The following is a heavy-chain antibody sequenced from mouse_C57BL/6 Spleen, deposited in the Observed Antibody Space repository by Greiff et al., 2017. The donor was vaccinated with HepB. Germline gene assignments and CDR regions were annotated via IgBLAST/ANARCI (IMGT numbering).Heavy chain of an antibody. V-gene: IGHV1-50*01. CDR2: IDPSDSYT. CDR1: GYTFTSYW. CDR3: ARQLRPGWFAY. J-gene: IGHJ3*01. D-gene: IGHD3-2*02. Sequence: QVQLQQPGAELVKPGASVKLSCKASGYTFTSYWMQWVKQRPGQGLEWIGEIDPSDSYTNYNQKFKGKATLTVDTSSSTAYMQLSSLTSEDSAVYYCARQLRPGWFAYWGQRTLVTVSA.